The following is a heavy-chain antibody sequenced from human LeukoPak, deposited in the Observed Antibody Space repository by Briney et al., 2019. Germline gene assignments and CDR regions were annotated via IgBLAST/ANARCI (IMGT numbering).Heavy chain of an antibody. CDR2: IGSSGNTV. Sequence: GGSLRLSCAASGFTFSGYIMNWVRQAPGRGLEWVSFIGSSGNTVYYADSVKGRFTVSRDNAKNSLYLQMNSLRAEDTAVYYCARDQWLDYWGQGTLVTVSS. V-gene: IGHV3-48*01. D-gene: IGHD6-19*01. CDR3: ARDQWLDY. J-gene: IGHJ4*02. CDR1: GFTFSGYI.